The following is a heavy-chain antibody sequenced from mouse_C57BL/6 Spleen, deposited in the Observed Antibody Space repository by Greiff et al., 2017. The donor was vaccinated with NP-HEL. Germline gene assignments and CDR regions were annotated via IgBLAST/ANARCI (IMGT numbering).Heavy chain of an antibody. CDR2: ISDGGSYT. CDR3: ARGRYLDY. J-gene: IGHJ2*01. CDR1: GFTFSSYA. V-gene: IGHV5-4*01. Sequence: VXLVESGGGLVKPGGSLKLSCAASGFTFSSYAMSWVRQTPEKRLEWVATISDGGSYTYYPDNVKGRFTISRDNAKNNLYLQMSHLKSEDTAMYYCARGRYLDYWGQGTTLTVSS.